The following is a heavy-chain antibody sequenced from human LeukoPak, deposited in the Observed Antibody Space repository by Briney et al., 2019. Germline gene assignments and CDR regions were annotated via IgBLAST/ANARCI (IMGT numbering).Heavy chain of an antibody. CDR3: ARGGYSRHYYYGMDV. CDR2: INPSGGST. D-gene: IGHD2-15*01. Sequence: ASVKVSCKASGYTFTSYYMHWVRQAPGQGLEWMGIINPSGGSTSYAQKFQGRVTMTRDTSTSTVYMELSSLRSEDTAVYYCARGGYSRHYYYGMDVWGQGTTVTVSS. CDR1: GYTFTSYY. V-gene: IGHV1-46*01. J-gene: IGHJ6*02.